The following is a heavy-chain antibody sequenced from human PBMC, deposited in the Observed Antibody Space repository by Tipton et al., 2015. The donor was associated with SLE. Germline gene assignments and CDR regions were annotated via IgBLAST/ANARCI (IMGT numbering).Heavy chain of an antibody. J-gene: IGHJ5*02. CDR3: ARDYCSSTSCLPSNFDP. Sequence: QVQLVQSGAEVKKPGSSVKVSCKASGYTFTSYGISWVRQAPGQGLEWMGWISAYNGNTNYAQKLQGRVTMTTDTSTSTAYMEPRSLRSDDTAVYYCARDYCSSTSCLPSNFDPWGQGTLVTVSS. D-gene: IGHD2-2*01. CDR1: GYTFTSYG. V-gene: IGHV1-18*01. CDR2: ISAYNGNT.